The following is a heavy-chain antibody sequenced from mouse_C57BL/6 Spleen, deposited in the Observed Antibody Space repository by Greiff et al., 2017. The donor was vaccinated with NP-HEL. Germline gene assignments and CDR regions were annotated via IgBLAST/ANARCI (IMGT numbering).Heavy chain of an antibody. CDR3: ARPLMFREAWFAY. J-gene: IGHJ3*01. CDR1: GFTFSDYG. CDR2: ISSGSSTI. Sequence: EVKLVESGGGLVKPGGSLKLSCAASGFTFSDYGMHWVRQAPEKGLEWVAYISSGSSTIYSADTVKGRYTISRDNAKNTLFLQMTSLRSEDTAMYYCARPLMFREAWFAYWGQGTLVTVSA. V-gene: IGHV5-17*01.